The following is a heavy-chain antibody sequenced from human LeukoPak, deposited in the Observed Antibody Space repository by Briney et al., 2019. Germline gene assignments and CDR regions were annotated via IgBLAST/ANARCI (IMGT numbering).Heavy chain of an antibody. CDR1: GFAFWDYS. CDR3: VRDWGGYGLDV. Sequence: PGGSLRLSCAASGFAFWDYSMNWVRQAPGKGLEWVSTIDSRSSDILYADTVRGRLTISRDNAKNSLYLQMNSLRAEDTAVYYCVRDWGGYGLDVWGQGTTVTVS. CDR2: IDSRSSDI. D-gene: IGHD3-16*01. J-gene: IGHJ6*02. V-gene: IGHV3-21*01.